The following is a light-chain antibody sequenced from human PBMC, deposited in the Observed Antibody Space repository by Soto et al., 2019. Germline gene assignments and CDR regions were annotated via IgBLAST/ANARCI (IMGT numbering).Light chain of an antibody. CDR3: QQYNVWPLT. CDR2: VAS. J-gene: IGKJ4*01. Sequence: EIVMTQSPATLSVSPGERATLSCRASQSVSSNLAWYQQKPGQTPKLLIYVASTRATGIPARFSGSGSGTEFTLTISSLQSEDFAAYYCQQYNVWPLTFGGGTKVELK. V-gene: IGKV3-15*01. CDR1: QSVSSN.